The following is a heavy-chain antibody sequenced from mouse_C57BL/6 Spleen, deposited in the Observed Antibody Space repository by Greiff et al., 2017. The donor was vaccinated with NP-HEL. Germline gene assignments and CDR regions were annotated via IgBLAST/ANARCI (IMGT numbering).Heavy chain of an antibody. D-gene: IGHD3-1*01. V-gene: IGHV1-15*01. J-gene: IGHJ4*01. CDR1: GYTFTDYE. Sequence: VQLQQSGAELVRPGASVTLSCKASGYTFTDYEMHWVKQTPVHGLEWIGAIDPETGGTAYNQKFKGKAILTADKSSSTAYMELRSLTSEDSAVYYCTRGDSGYYYAMDYWGQGTSVTVSS. CDR2: IDPETGGT. CDR3: TRGDSGYYYAMDY.